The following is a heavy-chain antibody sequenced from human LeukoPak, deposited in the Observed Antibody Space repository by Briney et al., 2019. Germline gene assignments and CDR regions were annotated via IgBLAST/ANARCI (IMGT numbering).Heavy chain of an antibody. CDR1: GGSISSSNW. Sequence: SETLSLTCAVSGGSISSSNWWSWVRQPPGKGLEWIGEIYHSGSTNYNPSLKSRVTISVDKSKNQFSLKLSSVTAADTAVYYCVRDAGSYYKTGFDPWGQGTLVTVSS. CDR2: IYHSGST. V-gene: IGHV4-4*02. J-gene: IGHJ5*02. D-gene: IGHD3-10*01. CDR3: VRDAGSYYKTGFDP.